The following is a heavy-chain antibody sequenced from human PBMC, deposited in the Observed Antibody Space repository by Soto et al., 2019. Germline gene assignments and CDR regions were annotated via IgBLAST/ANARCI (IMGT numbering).Heavy chain of an antibody. J-gene: IGHJ4*02. D-gene: IGHD3-10*01. CDR2: IYHSGRT. CDR1: GGSISSGVYS. V-gene: IGHV4-30-2*01. CDR3: ARGVMVRGVINDNLYYFDY. Sequence: PSETLSLTCAVSGGSISSGVYSWSWIRQPPGKGREGIGYIYHSGRTYYNPSLKSRVTISVDRSKNQFSLKLSSVTAADTAVYYCARGVMVRGVINDNLYYFDYWGQGTLVTVSS.